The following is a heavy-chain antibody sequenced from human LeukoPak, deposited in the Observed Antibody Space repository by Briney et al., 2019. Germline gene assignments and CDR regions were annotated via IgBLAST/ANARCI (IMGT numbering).Heavy chain of an antibody. CDR2: IGGDGGDT. J-gene: IGHJ4*02. CDR3: VKDLSGTYSFDY. V-gene: IGHV3-64D*06. Sequence: GGSLRLSCPASGFTFNSDTMHWVRQAPGKGLEYVSSIGGDGGDTFYGDSVKGRFTISRDNSKNTLYLQMNSLRTEDTAVYHCVKDLSGTYSFDYWGQGTLVTVSS. CDR1: GFTFNSDT. D-gene: IGHD3-10*01.